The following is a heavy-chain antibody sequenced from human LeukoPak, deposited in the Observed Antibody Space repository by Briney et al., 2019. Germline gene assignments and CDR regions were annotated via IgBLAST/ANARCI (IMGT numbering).Heavy chain of an antibody. Sequence: GGSLSLSCAASGFTFSSYAMTWVRQAPGKGLEWVSAISGSAGGIYYADSVKGRFTISRDNSKNTLFLKMNTLRVEDTAVYYCAKVLSGNYGTRLDYWGQGTLVTVSS. V-gene: IGHV3-23*01. CDR2: ISGSAGGI. CDR1: GFTFSSYA. D-gene: IGHD1-26*01. J-gene: IGHJ4*02. CDR3: AKVLSGNYGTRLDY.